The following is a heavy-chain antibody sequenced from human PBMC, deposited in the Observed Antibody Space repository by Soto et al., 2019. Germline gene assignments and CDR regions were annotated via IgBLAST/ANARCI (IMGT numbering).Heavy chain of an antibody. CDR3: ARHPLISRGWHVDL. J-gene: IGHJ2*01. Sequence: QVQLQESGPGLVKPSQTLSLACTVSGGSIDTSDYYWSWIRQQPGKGLEWIGYIFHSGDTYYNPSLMSRLAVSVDTSKNQFSLRLTSVTVADTAMYFCARHPLISRGWHVDLWGRGTLVTVSS. D-gene: IGHD2-8*01. V-gene: IGHV4-31*02. CDR1: GGSIDTSDYY. CDR2: IFHSGDT.